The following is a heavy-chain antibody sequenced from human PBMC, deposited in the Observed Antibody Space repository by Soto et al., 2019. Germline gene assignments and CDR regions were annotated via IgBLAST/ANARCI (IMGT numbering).Heavy chain of an antibody. D-gene: IGHD6-13*01. J-gene: IGHJ5*02. CDR1: GGSITSGRSS. V-gene: IGHV4-30-2*01. Sequence: LSLTCSVSGGSITSGRSSWNWIRQPPGKGLEWIASIYHSGSTYKNPSLKSQVTISVDRSKNQFSLQLSSVTAADTAVYYCVRDWAPSGLNWFDTWGPGTLVTVSS. CDR2: IYHSGST. CDR3: VRDWAPSGLNWFDT.